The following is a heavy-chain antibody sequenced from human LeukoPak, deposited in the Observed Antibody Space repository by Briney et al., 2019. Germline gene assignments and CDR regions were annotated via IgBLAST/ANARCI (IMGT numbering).Heavy chain of an antibody. CDR3: ARSTYYYGSGSSNWFDP. D-gene: IGHD3-10*01. CDR2: INPSGGST. V-gene: IGHV1-46*01. Sequence: ASVKVSCKASGYTFTSYYMHWVRQAPGQGLEWMGIINPSGGSTSYAQKFQGRVTMTRDTSTSTVYMELSSLRSEDTAVYYCARSTYYYGSGSSNWFDPWGQRTLVTVSS. J-gene: IGHJ5*02. CDR1: GYTFTSYY.